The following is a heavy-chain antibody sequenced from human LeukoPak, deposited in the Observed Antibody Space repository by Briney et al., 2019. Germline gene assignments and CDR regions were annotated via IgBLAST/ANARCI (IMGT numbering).Heavy chain of an antibody. CDR3: ARVITVYNDYEEVAEYFQH. Sequence: SETLSLTCAVYGGSFSGYYWSWIRQPPGKGLEWIGEINHSGSTNYNPSLKSRVTISVDTSKNHFSLKLSSVTAADTAVYYCARVITVYNDYEEVAEYFQHWGQGTLVIVSS. CDR2: INHSGST. D-gene: IGHD4-17*01. V-gene: IGHV4-34*01. J-gene: IGHJ1*01. CDR1: GGSFSGYY.